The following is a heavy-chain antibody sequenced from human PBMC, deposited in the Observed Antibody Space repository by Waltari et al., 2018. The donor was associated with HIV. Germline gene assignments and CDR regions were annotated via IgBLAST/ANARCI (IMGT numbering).Heavy chain of an antibody. Sequence: EVHLVESGGGLVQPGGSLRLSCAVSGFSFSVYSMNWVRQAAGKGLEWLSYISNSGDSVYYADSVKGRFTISRDNAKNLLYLQMNSLRDEDTAVYYCARDPIAAGSGGVFDYWGQGTLVTVSS. J-gene: IGHJ4*02. CDR2: ISNSGDSV. V-gene: IGHV3-48*02. D-gene: IGHD3-10*01. CDR3: ARDPIAAGSGGVFDY. CDR1: GFSFSVYS.